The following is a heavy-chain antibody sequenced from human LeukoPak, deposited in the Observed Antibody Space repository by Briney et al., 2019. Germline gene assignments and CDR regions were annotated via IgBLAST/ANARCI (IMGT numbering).Heavy chain of an antibody. Sequence: GASVKVSCKASGGTFSSYAISWVRQAPGQGLEWMGGIIPIFGTANYAQKFQGGVTITADESMSTAYMELSSLRSEDTAVYYCAREVGSRRFDPWGQGALVTVSS. CDR1: GGTFSSYA. V-gene: IGHV1-69*13. CDR3: AREVGSRRFDP. CDR2: IIPIFGTA. J-gene: IGHJ5*02. D-gene: IGHD6-6*01.